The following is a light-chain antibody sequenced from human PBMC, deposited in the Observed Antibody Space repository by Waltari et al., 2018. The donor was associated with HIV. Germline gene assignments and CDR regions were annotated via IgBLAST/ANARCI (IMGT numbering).Light chain of an antibody. V-gene: IGLV2-14*01. Sequence: QSALTPPAPASGSPGPSLTHSCTGTSYDIGLYNFVSWYQTHPDIAPQLIIYGNTNRPSGVSYRFSGSKSDNTAALTISGLQAEDEADYYCSAFATSDTLLFGGGTKLTVL. CDR1: SYDIGLYNF. CDR3: SAFATSDTLL. J-gene: IGLJ2*01. CDR2: GNT.